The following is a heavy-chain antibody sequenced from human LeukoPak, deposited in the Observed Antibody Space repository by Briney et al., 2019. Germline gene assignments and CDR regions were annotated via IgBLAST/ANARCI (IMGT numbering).Heavy chain of an antibody. CDR3: AKDTEYCSGGSCYFSGPDY. Sequence: GGSLRLSCAASGFTFSSYGMHWVRHAPGKGPEWVAVISYDGSNKYYADSVKGRFTISRDNSKNTLYLQMNSLRAEDTAVYYCAKDTEYCSGGSCYFSGPDYWGQGTLVTFSS. D-gene: IGHD2-15*01. V-gene: IGHV3-30*18. J-gene: IGHJ4*02. CDR1: GFTFSSYG. CDR2: ISYDGSNK.